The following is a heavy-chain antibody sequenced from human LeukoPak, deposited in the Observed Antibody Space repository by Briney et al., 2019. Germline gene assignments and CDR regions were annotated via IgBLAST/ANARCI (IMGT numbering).Heavy chain of an antibody. CDR1: GYSFTSYW. Sequence: GESLKISCKGSGYSFTSYWIGWVRQMPGKGLEWMGIIYPGDSDTRYSPSFQGQVTISADKSISTAYLQWSSLKASDTAMYYCARSRIHPFDYDSSGPPDYWGQGTLVTVSS. CDR3: ARSRIHPFDYDSSGPPDY. CDR2: IYPGDSDT. J-gene: IGHJ4*02. D-gene: IGHD3-22*01. V-gene: IGHV5-51*01.